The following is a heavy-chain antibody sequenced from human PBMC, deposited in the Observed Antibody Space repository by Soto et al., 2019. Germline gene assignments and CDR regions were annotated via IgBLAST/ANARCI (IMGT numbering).Heavy chain of an antibody. CDR2: IDPSDSYT. CDR3: ARHSPPDYYDSSGYPAPFDY. V-gene: IGHV5-10-1*01. Sequence: GESLKIYCKGSGYSFNSYWISWVRQMPGKGLEWMGRIDPSDSYTNYSPSFQGHVTISAYKSISTAYLQWSSLKASDTAMYYCARHSPPDYYDSSGYPAPFDYWGQGTLVTVSS. J-gene: IGHJ4*02. CDR1: GYSFNSYW. D-gene: IGHD3-22*01.